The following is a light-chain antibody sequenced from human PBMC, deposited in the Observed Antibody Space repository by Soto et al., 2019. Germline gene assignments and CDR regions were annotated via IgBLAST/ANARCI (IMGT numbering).Light chain of an antibody. CDR2: HAS. CDR3: QQRSDWPLT. CDR1: QSIGTS. V-gene: IGKV3-11*01. J-gene: IGKJ4*01. Sequence: EIVLTQSPATLSLSPGERATLSCRASQSIGTSLAWYQQNPGQAPTLLLYHASNMATAIPAKVSGSGSGTDFTLTISSLEPEDFAVYCCQQRSDWPLTFGGGTKVEIK.